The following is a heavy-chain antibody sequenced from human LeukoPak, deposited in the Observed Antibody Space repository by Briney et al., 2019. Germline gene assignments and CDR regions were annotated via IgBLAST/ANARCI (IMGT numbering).Heavy chain of an antibody. D-gene: IGHD3-10*01. V-gene: IGHV3-23*01. CDR3: ARDLLWFGESSVG. J-gene: IGHJ4*02. Sequence: PGGSLRLSCAASGFTFDRYSMNWVRQALGRGVEWVSTISGNGYSTFYADSLKGRFTTSRDNSKNTLYLQMNALKADDAALYYCARDLLWFGESSVGWGQGSLVTVSS. CDR2: ISGNGYST. CDR1: GFTFDRYS.